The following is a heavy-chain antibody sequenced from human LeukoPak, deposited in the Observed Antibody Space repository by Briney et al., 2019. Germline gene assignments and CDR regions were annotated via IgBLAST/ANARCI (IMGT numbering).Heavy chain of an antibody. CDR1: GFIFSNYA. J-gene: IGHJ4*02. D-gene: IGHD2/OR15-2a*01. Sequence: PGGSLRLSCAASGFIFSNYAMSWVRQAPGKGLQWVSAFSGSGGSTYYADSVKGRFTISRDNPRNTLYLQMNSLRAEDTAVYYCARSGLSRFGFWGQGTLVTVSS. CDR3: ARSGLSRFGF. V-gene: IGHV3-23*01. CDR2: FSGSGGST.